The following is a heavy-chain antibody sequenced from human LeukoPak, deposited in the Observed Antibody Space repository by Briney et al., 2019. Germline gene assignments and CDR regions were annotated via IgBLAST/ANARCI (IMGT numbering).Heavy chain of an antibody. D-gene: IGHD3-10*01. Sequence: SETLPLTCAVYGGSFSGYYCSWIRQPPGKGLEWIGEINHSGSTNYNPSLKSRVTISVDTSKNQFSLKLSSVTAADTAVYYCARGLNGSVNNPFDPWGQGTLVTVSS. CDR1: GGSFSGYY. V-gene: IGHV4-34*01. J-gene: IGHJ5*02. CDR2: INHSGST. CDR3: ARGLNGSVNNPFDP.